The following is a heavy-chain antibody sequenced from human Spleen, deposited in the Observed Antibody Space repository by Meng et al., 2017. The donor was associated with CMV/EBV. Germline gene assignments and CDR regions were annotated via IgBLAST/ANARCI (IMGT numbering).Heavy chain of an antibody. CDR3: ARGLLSFPFHVFDI. Sequence: GESLKISCGASGFSFSTYAMTWVRQAPGKGLEWVSSITTGRGDTYYADSVKGRFTISRDNSKNTLYLQMNSLRAEDTAVYYCARGLLSFPFHVFDIWGQGTMVTVSS. CDR1: GFSFSTYA. V-gene: IGHV3-23*01. CDR2: ITTGRGDT. D-gene: IGHD2-2*01. J-gene: IGHJ3*02.